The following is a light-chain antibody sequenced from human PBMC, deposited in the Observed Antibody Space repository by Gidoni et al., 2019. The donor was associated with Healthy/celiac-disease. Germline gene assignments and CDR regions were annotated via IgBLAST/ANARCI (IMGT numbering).Light chain of an antibody. CDR2: DNN. J-gene: IGLJ3*02. CDR3: GTLESSWV. CDR1: SSNIGNNY. V-gene: IGLV1-51*01. Sequence: QSVLTQPPSVSADPGQKGTISCSGSSSNIGNNYVSWYQQLPGTAPKLLIYDNNKRPAGIPDRFSGSKSGTSATLGITGLQTGDDADYYCGTLESSWVFGGGTKLTVL.